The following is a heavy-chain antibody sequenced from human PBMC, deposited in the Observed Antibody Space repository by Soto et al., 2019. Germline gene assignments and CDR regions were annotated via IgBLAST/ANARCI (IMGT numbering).Heavy chain of an antibody. Sequence: EVQLLESGGGFVQPGGSLRLSCAASGFTFNNHAMSWVRQAPGKGLEWVSSISGDSGLTYYADSVRGRFTISRYNSKNTLYLQLSSLRAEDTALYYCVKDGACPGGTCGGSHAYGDHWGQGTLVTVSS. D-gene: IGHD1-26*01. J-gene: IGHJ4*02. CDR3: VKDGACPGGTCGGSHAYGDH. CDR2: ISGDSGLT. CDR1: GFTFNNHA. V-gene: IGHV3-23*01.